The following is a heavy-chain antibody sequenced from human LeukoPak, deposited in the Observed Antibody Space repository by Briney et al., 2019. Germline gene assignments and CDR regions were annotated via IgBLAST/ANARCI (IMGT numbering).Heavy chain of an antibody. J-gene: IGHJ4*02. CDR2: IYYSGT. CDR1: GGSISSYY. V-gene: IGHV4-59*01. D-gene: IGHD5-12*01. CDR3: VRAGGYSGYASN. Sequence: SETLSLTCTVSGGSISSYYWTWIRQPPGKGLEWIGYIYYSGTTYNPSLKSRVTISLDTSKNKFSLNLTSVNVADTAVYYCVRAGGYSGYASNWGQGTLVTVSS.